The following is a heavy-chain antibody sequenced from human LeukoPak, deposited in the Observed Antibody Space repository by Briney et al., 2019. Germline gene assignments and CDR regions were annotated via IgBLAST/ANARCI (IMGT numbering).Heavy chain of an antibody. CDR3: AKEALWFGNAFDI. V-gene: IGHV3-30-3*01. CDR2: ISYDGSNK. CDR1: GFTFSSYA. J-gene: IGHJ3*02. Sequence: GGSLRLSCAASGFTFSSYAMHWVRQAPGKGLEWVAVISYDGSNKYYADSVKGRFTISRDNSKNTLYLQMNSLRAEDTARYYCAKEALWFGNAFDIWGQGTMVTVSS. D-gene: IGHD3-10*01.